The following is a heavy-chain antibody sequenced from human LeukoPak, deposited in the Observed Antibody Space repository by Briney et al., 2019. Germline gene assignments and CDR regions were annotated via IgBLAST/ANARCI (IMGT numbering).Heavy chain of an antibody. CDR2: ICWNSGSI. CDR3: AKARGYDSSGYYFDC. V-gene: IGHV3-9*03. D-gene: IGHD3-22*01. J-gene: IGHJ4*02. CDR1: GFTFDDYA. Sequence: PGGSLRLSCAASGFTFDDYAMHWVRQAPGKGLEWVSGICWNSGSIDYADSVKGRFTISRDNAKNSLYLQMNSLRAEDMALYYCAKARGYDSSGYYFDCWGQGTLVTVSS.